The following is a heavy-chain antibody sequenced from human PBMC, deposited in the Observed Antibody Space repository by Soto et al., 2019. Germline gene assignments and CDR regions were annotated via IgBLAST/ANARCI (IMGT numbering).Heavy chain of an antibody. V-gene: IGHV1-18*01. D-gene: IGHD3-10*01. Sequence: QVQLVQSGAEVKKPGASVKVSCKASGYTFTSYGISWVRQAPGQGLEWMGWISAYNGNTNYAQKLQGRVTMTTDTSTSAAYMELRSRRSDDTAVYYCARAGLYYYGSGSYPYFDYWGQGTLVTVSS. CDR1: GYTFTSYG. J-gene: IGHJ4*02. CDR2: ISAYNGNT. CDR3: ARAGLYYYGSGSYPYFDY.